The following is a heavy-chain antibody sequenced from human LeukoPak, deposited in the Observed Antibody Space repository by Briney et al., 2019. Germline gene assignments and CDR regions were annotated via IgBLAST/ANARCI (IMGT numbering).Heavy chain of an antibody. D-gene: IGHD1-14*01. V-gene: IGHV3-30-3*01. Sequence: PGRSLRLSCAASGFTFSSYAMHWVRQAPGKGLEWVAVISYDGSNKYYADSVKGRFTTSRDNSKNTLYLQMNSLRAEDTAVYYCARDLYKREGTFDYWGQGTLVTVSS. CDR2: ISYDGSNK. CDR1: GFTFSSYA. CDR3: ARDLYKREGTFDY. J-gene: IGHJ4*02.